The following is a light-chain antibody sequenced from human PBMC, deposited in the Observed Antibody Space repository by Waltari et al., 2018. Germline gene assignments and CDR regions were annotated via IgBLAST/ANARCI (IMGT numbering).Light chain of an antibody. J-gene: IGLJ3*02. V-gene: IGLV1-44*01. Sequence: QSVLTQPPSASGTPGQRVTISCSGRSSNVGSNPVYWYRQPPGTAPKLLIYSTNQRPSGVPDRFSGAKSGTSASLAISRLQSEDETDYYCATWDDNLNAVVFGGGTKLTVL. CDR1: SSNVGSNP. CDR2: STN. CDR3: ATWDDNLNAVV.